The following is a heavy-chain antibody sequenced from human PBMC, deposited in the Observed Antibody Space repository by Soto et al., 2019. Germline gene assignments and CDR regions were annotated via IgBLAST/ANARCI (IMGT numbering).Heavy chain of an antibody. D-gene: IGHD2-8*01. Sequence: GGSLRLSCAASGFTFSSYAMSWVRQAPGKGLEWVSAISGSGGSTYYADSVKGRFTISRDNAKNSLYLQMNSLRAEDTAVYYCASLMVRNYYGMDVWGQGTTVTVYS. CDR3: ASLMVRNYYGMDV. CDR2: ISGSGGST. J-gene: IGHJ6*02. CDR1: GFTFSSYA. V-gene: IGHV3-23*01.